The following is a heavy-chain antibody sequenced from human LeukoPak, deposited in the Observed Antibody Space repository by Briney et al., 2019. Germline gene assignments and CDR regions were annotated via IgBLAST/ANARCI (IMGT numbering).Heavy chain of an antibody. CDR2: ISYTGST. CDR1: GGSISPYF. Sequence: PSETLSLTCTVFGGSISPYFWSWFRQPPGKGLEWIGYISYTGSTIYSPSLKSRVTISVDTSKNQFSPQLTSVTAADTAVYYCARDDYRGVTNFDPWGQGTLVTVSS. D-gene: IGHD3-10*01. CDR3: ARDDYRGVTNFDP. J-gene: IGHJ5*02. V-gene: IGHV4-59*01.